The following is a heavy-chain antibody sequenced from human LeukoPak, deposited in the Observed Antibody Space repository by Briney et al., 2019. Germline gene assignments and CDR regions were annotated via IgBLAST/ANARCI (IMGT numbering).Heavy chain of an antibody. J-gene: IGHJ4*02. D-gene: IGHD3-22*01. CDR3: ARDRGLVHYYDSTGSPY. CDR2: ISAYNGNT. Sequence: ASVKVSCKASGYTFTSYGISWVRQAPGQGLEWMGWISAYNGNTNYAQKLQGRVTMTTDTSTSTAYMELRSLRSDDTAVYYCARDRGLVHYYDSTGSPYWGQGTLVTVSS. CDR1: GYTFTSYG. V-gene: IGHV1-18*01.